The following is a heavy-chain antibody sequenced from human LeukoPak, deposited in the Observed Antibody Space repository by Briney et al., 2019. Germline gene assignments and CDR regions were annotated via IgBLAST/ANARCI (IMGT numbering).Heavy chain of an antibody. D-gene: IGHD5-18*01. CDR1: GGSISSYY. J-gene: IGHJ4*02. CDR2: IYYSGST. V-gene: IGHV4-59*01. CDR3: ARSGYSYGWDYFDY. Sequence: SETLSLTCTVSGGSISSYYWNWIRQPPGKGLEWIGYIYYSGSTNYNPSLKSRVTISVDTSKNQFSLKLSSVTAADTAVYYCARSGYSYGWDYFDYWGQGTLVTVSS.